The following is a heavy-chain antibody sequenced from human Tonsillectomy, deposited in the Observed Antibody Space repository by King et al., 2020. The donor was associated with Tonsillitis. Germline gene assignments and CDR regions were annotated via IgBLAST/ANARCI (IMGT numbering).Heavy chain of an antibody. J-gene: IGHJ6*02. CDR2: ISHDGSNK. Sequence: VQLVESGGGLVKPGRSLRLSCAASGFTFSSYGMHWVRQAPGKGLEWVAVISHDGSNKYYRDSVKGQITISRDNSKNTLFLQMNSLRVEDTAVYYCAKDFLELRSHHYYYYAMDVWGQGTTVTVSS. V-gene: IGHV3-30*18. CDR3: AKDFLELRSHHYYYYAMDV. D-gene: IGHD1-7*01. CDR1: GFTFSSYG.